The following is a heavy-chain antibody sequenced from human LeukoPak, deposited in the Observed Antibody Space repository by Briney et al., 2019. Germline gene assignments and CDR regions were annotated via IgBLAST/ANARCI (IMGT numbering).Heavy chain of an antibody. CDR3: ARDYAGSSSWNWFDP. D-gene: IGHD6-13*01. CDR2: IYYSGST. CDR1: GGSISSYY. V-gene: IGHV4-59*01. J-gene: IGHJ5*02. Sequence: SETLSLTCTVSGGSISSYYWSWIRQRPGKGLEWIGYIYYSGSTNYNPSLKSRVTISVDTSKNQFSLKLSSVTAADTAVYYCARDYAGSSSWNWFDPWGQGTLVTVSS.